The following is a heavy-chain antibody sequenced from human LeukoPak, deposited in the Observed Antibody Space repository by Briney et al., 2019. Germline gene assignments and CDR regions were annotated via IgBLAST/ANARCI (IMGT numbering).Heavy chain of an antibody. CDR3: ARDDVTTGGAIDY. V-gene: IGHV1-2*02. CDR1: GYTFTGYY. D-gene: IGHD4-17*01. J-gene: IGHJ4*02. Sequence: ASVKVSCKASGYTFTGYYMHWVRQAPGQGLEWMGWINPNSGGTNYAQEFQGRVTMTRDTSISTAYMELSRLRSDDTAVYYCARDDVTTGGAIDYWGQGTLVTVSS. CDR2: INPNSGGT.